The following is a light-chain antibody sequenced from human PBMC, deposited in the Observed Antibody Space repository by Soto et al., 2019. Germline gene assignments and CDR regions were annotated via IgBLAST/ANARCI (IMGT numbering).Light chain of an antibody. J-gene: IGKJ5*01. CDR2: DAT. Sequence: DIQMTQSPSSLSASVGDRVTITCRASQSISSYLNWYQQKPGKAPKLLIFDATNLETGVPSRFSGGGSRTHFSFTISSLQSEDFAVYYCQQYNNWPITFGQGTRLEIK. CDR1: QSISSY. V-gene: IGKV1-33*01. CDR3: QQYNNWPIT.